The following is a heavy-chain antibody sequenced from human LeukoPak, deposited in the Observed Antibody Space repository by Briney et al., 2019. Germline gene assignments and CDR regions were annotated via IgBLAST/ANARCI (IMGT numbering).Heavy chain of an antibody. CDR3: AREYYDSSGSPNWFDP. CDR2: IYYSGST. CDR1: GGSISSGGYY. Sequence: ASQTLSLTCTVSGGSISSGGYYWSWIRQHPGKGLEWIGYIYYSGSTYYNPSLKSRVTISVDTSKNQFSLKLSSVTAADTAVYYCAREYYDSSGSPNWFDPWGQGTLVTVSS. V-gene: IGHV4-31*03. J-gene: IGHJ5*02. D-gene: IGHD3-22*01.